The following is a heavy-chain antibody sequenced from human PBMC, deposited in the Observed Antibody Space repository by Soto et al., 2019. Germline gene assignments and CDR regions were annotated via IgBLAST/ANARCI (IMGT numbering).Heavy chain of an antibody. J-gene: IGHJ5*02. Sequence: QVQLVESGGGVVQPGRSLRLSCAASGFTFSSYGMHWVRQAPGKGLEWVAVISYDGSNKYYADSVKGRFTISRDNSKNTLYLQMNSLRAEDTAVYYCAKDQFDPCGQGTLVTVSS. CDR3: AKDQFDP. CDR2: ISYDGSNK. V-gene: IGHV3-30*18. CDR1: GFTFSSYG.